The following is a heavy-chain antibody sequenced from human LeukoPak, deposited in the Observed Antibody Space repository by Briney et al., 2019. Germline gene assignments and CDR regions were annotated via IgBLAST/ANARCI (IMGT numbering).Heavy chain of an antibody. CDR2: ISYSGTST. CDR3: ARDHVDTAMLTSRVAVYYGMDV. D-gene: IGHD5-18*01. Sequence: GGSLRLSCAASGFPFSDYAMNWVRQAPGQGLEWVSSISYSGTSTYYAGSVKGRFTISRDNSKNTLYLQMNSLRAEDTAVYYCARDHVDTAMLTSRVAVYYGMDVWGQGTTVTVSS. CDR1: GFPFSDYA. J-gene: IGHJ6*02. V-gene: IGHV3-23*01.